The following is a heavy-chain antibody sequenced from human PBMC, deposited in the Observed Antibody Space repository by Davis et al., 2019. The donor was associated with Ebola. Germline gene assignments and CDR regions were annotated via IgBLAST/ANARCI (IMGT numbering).Heavy chain of an antibody. CDR1: GYSFPSYW. CDR2: IDPSDSYT. J-gene: IGHJ6*02. Sequence: GESLKISCEGSGYSFPSYWTSWVRQLPGKGLEWVGRIDPSDSYTDYSPSFRGHVTISTDKSINTAYLQWNSLKASDTAMYFCTRHFVGKLFGMDVWGQGTMVIVAS. V-gene: IGHV5-10-1*01. D-gene: IGHD2/OR15-2a*01. CDR3: TRHFVGKLFGMDV.